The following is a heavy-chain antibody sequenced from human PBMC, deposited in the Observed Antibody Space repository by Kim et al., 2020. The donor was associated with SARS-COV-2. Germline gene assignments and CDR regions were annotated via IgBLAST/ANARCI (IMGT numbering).Heavy chain of an antibody. V-gene: IGHV3-21*01. CDR3: ARAYSSSLAFDY. Sequence: YYEDSVKGRFTISRDNAKNSLYLQMNSLRAEDTAVYYCARAYSSSLAFDYWGQGTRVTVSS. J-gene: IGHJ4*02. D-gene: IGHD6-13*01.